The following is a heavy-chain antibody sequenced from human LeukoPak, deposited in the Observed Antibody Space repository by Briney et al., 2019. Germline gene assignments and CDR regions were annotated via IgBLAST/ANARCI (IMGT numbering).Heavy chain of an antibody. CDR3: AHRSSSCGTFDP. Sequence: SGPTLVKPTQTLTLTRTFSGFSLSTSGVGVGWIRQPPGKALEWLALIYWNDDKRYSPSLKSRLTITKDTSENQVVLTMTNMDPVDTATYYCAHRSSSCGTFDPWGQGTLVTVSS. CDR2: IYWNDDK. J-gene: IGHJ5*02. D-gene: IGHD6-13*01. V-gene: IGHV2-5*01. CDR1: GFSLSTSGVG.